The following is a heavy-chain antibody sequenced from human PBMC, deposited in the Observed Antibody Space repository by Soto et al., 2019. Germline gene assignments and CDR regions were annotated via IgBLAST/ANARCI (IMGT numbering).Heavy chain of an antibody. J-gene: IGHJ4*02. CDR2: IYYSGST. V-gene: IGHV4-39*01. D-gene: IGHD2-15*01. CDR3: ARHTNGYCSGGSCYFDY. Sequence: QLQLQESGPGLVKPSETLSLTCTVSGGSISSSSYYWGWIRQPPGKGLEWIGSIYYSGSTYYNPSLKSRVTISVDTSKNQFPLKRSSVTAADTAVYYGARHTNGYCSGGSCYFDYWGQGTLVTVSS. CDR1: GGSISSSSYY.